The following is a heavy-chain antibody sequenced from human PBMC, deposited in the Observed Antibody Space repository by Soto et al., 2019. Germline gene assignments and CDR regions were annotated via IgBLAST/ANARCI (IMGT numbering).Heavy chain of an antibody. J-gene: IGHJ5*02. CDR1: GYTFTSYA. Sequence: ASVKVSCKASGYTFTSYAMHWVRQAPGQRLEWMGWINAGNGNTKYSQKFQGRVTITRDTSASTAYMELSSLRSEDTAVYYCARGRCISTSCRFNWFDPWGQGTLVTLSS. CDR3: ARGRCISTSCRFNWFDP. D-gene: IGHD2-2*01. CDR2: INAGNGNT. V-gene: IGHV1-3*01.